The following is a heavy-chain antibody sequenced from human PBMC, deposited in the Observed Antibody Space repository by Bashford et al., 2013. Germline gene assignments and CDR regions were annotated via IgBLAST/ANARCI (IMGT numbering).Heavy chain of an antibody. Sequence: ASVKVSCRASGYIFTDYVMHWVRQAPGQSLEWMGWISAGNGDTKYSQKFQGRVTITRDTSASTAYMELSSLRSEDTAVYYCARDGNTNKTTSATDYFDPWGQGTLVTVSS. J-gene: IGHJ5*02. CDR1: GYIFTDYV. D-gene: IGHD1/OR15-1a*01. V-gene: IGHV1-3*01. CDR3: ARDGNTNKTTSATDYFDP. CDR2: ISAGNGDT.